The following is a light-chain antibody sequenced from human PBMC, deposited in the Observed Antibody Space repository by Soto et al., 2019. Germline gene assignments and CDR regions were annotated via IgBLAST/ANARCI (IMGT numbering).Light chain of an antibody. Sequence: EIVLTQSPGTLSLSPGERATLSCRASQSVSGSCLAWYQQKPGQAPRLLTYGASSRATGIPDRFSGSGSGKDFTLTISRLEPEGFAVYYCQQYGSSPFTFGPGTKVDIK. CDR2: GAS. CDR3: QQYGSSPFT. CDR1: QSVSGSC. J-gene: IGKJ3*01. V-gene: IGKV3-20*01.